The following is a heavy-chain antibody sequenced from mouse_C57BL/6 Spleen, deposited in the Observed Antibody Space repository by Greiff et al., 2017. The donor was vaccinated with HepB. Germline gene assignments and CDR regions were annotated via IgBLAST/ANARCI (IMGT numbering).Heavy chain of an antibody. CDR1: GFTFSDYG. V-gene: IGHV5-17*01. Sequence: EVQGVESGGGLVKPGGSLKLSCAASGFTFSDYGMHWVRQAPEKGLEWVAYISSGSSTIYYADKVKGRFTISRDNAKNTLFLQMTSLRSEDTAMYYCARQLRLREDYAMDYWGQGTSVTVSS. J-gene: IGHJ4*01. CDR2: ISSGSSTI. CDR3: ARQLRLREDYAMDY. D-gene: IGHD3-2*02.